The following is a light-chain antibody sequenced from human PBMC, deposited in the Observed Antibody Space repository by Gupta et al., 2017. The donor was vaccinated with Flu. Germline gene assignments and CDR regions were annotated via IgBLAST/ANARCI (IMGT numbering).Light chain of an antibody. CDR3: SSYTSSSTYV. V-gene: IGLV2-18*02. CDR1: SSDIGSYNR. CDR2: EVS. Sequence: QSALTQPPSVSGSPGQSVTISCTGTSSDIGSYNRVSWYHQPPGTAPKLMIYEVSNRPSGVPNRFSGSKSGNTASLTISGLQDEDEADYYCSSYTSSSTYVFGTGTKVTVL. J-gene: IGLJ1*01.